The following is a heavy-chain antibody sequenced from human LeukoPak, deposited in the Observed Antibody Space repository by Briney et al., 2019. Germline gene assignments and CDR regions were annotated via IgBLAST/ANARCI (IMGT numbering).Heavy chain of an antibody. CDR3: ARHGMDGDSHDY. CDR1: GGSFSGYY. Sequence: PSETLSLTCAVYGGSFSGYYWSWIRQPPGKGLEWIGEINHSGSTNYNPSLKSRVTISVDTSENQFSLKLSSVTAADTAVYYCARHGMDGDSHDYWGQGTLVTVSS. V-gene: IGHV4-34*01. CDR2: INHSGST. D-gene: IGHD4-17*01. J-gene: IGHJ4*02.